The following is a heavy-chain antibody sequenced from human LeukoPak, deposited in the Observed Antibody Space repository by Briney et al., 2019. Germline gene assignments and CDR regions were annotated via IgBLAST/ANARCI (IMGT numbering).Heavy chain of an antibody. J-gene: IGHJ5*02. CDR3: ARAAEWTPDP. CDR1: GGSISSYY. CDR2: IYYSGST. D-gene: IGHD3-3*01. V-gene: IGHV4-59*08. Sequence: SETLSLTCTVSGGSISSYYWSWIRQPPGKGLEWIGYIYYSGSTNYNPSLKSRVTISVDTSKSQFSLKLSSVTAADTAVYYRARAAEWTPDPWGQGTLVTVSS.